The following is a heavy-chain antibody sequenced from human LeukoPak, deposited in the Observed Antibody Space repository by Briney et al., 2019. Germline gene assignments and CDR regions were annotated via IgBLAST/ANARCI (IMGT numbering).Heavy chain of an antibody. CDR1: GGSISSYY. D-gene: IGHD6-13*01. V-gene: IGHV4-4*09. Sequence: SETLSLTCTVSGGSISSYYWSWIRQPPGKGLEWIGYIYTSGSTNYNPSLKSRVTISVDTSKNQFSLKLSSVTAADTAVYSCAREGSSSSYNWFDPWGQGTLVTVSS. CDR3: AREGSSSSYNWFDP. CDR2: IYTSGST. J-gene: IGHJ5*02.